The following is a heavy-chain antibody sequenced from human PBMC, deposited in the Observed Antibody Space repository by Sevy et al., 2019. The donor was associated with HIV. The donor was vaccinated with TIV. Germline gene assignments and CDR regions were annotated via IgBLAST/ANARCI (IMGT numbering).Heavy chain of an antibody. V-gene: IGHV3-30-3*01. J-gene: IGHJ3*02. CDR3: ARGLLWFGDDAFDI. D-gene: IGHD3-10*01. Sequence: GGSLRLSCAASGFTFSSYAMHWVRQAPGKGLEWVAVISYDGSNKYYADSVKGRFTISRDNSKNPLYLQMNSLRAEDTAVYYCARGLLWFGDDAFDIWGQGTMVTVSS. CDR2: ISYDGSNK. CDR1: GFTFSSYA.